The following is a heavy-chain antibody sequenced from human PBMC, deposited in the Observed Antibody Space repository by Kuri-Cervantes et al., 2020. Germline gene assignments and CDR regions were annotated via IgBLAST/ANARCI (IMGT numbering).Heavy chain of an antibody. CDR3: ARGHCSGGSCYRFDY. Sequence: ASVKVSCKASGYTFTSYGISWVRQAPGQGLEWMGWISAYNGNTNYAQKLQGRVTMTTDTSTSTAYMELRSLRSEDTAVYYCARGHCSGGSCYRFDYWGQGTLVTVSS. V-gene: IGHV1-18*01. J-gene: IGHJ4*02. CDR2: ISAYNGNT. CDR1: GYTFTSYG. D-gene: IGHD2-15*01.